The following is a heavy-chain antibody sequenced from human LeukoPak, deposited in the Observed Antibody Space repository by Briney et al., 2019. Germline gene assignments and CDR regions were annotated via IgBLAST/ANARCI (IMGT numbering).Heavy chain of an antibody. V-gene: IGHV3-23*01. CDR3: AKDPFNYNYQNWFDP. Sequence: PGGSLRLSCSASGFTFSDYGMSWVRQAPGKGLEWVSALSGSGDSTYYADSVKGRFTISRDNPKNTLYLQMSSLRAEDTAVYYCAKDPFNYNYQNWFDPWGQGTLVTVSS. J-gene: IGHJ5*02. CDR1: GFTFSDYG. D-gene: IGHD5-24*01. CDR2: LSGSGDST.